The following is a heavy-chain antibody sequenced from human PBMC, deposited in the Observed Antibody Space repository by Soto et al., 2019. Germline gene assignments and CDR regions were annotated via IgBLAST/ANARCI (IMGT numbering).Heavy chain of an antibody. Sequence: ASVKVSCKASRYTFTSYGISWVRQAPGQGLEWMGWISAYNGNTNYAQKLQGRVTMTTDTSTSTAYMELRSLRSDDTAVYYCARVVQWLVTRAFDIWGQGTMVTVSS. CDR3: ARVVQWLVTRAFDI. J-gene: IGHJ3*02. CDR2: ISAYNGNT. CDR1: RYTFTSYG. D-gene: IGHD6-19*01. V-gene: IGHV1-18*01.